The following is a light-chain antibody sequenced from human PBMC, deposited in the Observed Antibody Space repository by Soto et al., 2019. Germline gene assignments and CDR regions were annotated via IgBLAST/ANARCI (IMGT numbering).Light chain of an antibody. V-gene: IGLV2-8*01. Sequence: QSALTQPPSASGSPGQSVTISYTGTSSDVGGYNYVSWYQQHPGKAPKLVIFEVNKRPSGVPDRFSGSKSGNTASLTVSGLQADDEADYYCCSGAGSNNYVFGTGTKLTVL. CDR3: CSGAGSNNYV. J-gene: IGLJ1*01. CDR2: EVN. CDR1: SSDVGGYNY.